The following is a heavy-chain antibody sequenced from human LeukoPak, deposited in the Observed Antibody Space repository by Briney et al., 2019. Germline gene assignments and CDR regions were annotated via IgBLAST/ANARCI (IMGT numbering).Heavy chain of an antibody. CDR3: ARGHIVVVIASDAFDI. CDR1: GFTFSSYS. Sequence: GGSLRLSCAASGFTFSSYSMNWVRLAPGKGLEWVPYISSSSSTIYYADSVKGRFTISRDNAKNSLYLQMNSLRAEDTAVYYCARGHIVVVIASDAFDIWGQGTMVTVSS. V-gene: IGHV3-48*01. CDR2: ISSSSSTI. D-gene: IGHD2-21*01. J-gene: IGHJ3*02.